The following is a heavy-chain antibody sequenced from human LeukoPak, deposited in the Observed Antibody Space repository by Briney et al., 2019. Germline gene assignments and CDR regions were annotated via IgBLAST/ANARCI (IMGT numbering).Heavy chain of an antibody. CDR2: ISTYNGNT. J-gene: IGHJ4*02. D-gene: IGHD4-17*01. Sequence: ASVKVSCKASGYTFTSYDINWVRQATGQGREWMGWISTYNGNTKYAQKFQGRVTMTTDTSTCTAYMELRSLRSDDTAVYYCARDEDYGISVNVDYWGQGTLVTVSS. V-gene: IGHV1-18*01. CDR3: ARDEDYGISVNVDY. CDR1: GYTFTSYD.